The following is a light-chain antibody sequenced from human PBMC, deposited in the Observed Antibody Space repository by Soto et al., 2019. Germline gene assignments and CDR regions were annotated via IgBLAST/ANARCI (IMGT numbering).Light chain of an antibody. CDR2: EVT. Sequence: QSVLTQPPSASGSPGQSVTISCTGTNNDIGGYNYVSWYQHHPGKAPQLIIYEVTKRPSGVLNRFSGSKSGNTASLTVAGLQTYDEAEYFCSSYAGSSNLVFGTGTKDTVL. CDR1: NNDIGGYNY. V-gene: IGLV2-8*01. J-gene: IGLJ1*01. CDR3: SSYAGSSNLV.